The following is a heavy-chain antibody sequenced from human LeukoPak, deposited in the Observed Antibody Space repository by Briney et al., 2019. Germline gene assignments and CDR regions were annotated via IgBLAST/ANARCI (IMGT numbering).Heavy chain of an antibody. CDR2: IYYSGSS. Sequence: SETLSLTCSVSGVSISSSPYHWGWIRQPPGKGLEWIGSIYYSGSSYSNPSLQSRVTMSIDTAKNQFSLKLSSVTAADTAVYYCAREIDYDSTAYVYWGREPWSPSPQ. V-gene: IGHV4-39*02. CDR3: AREIDYDSTAYVY. D-gene: IGHD3-22*01. CDR1: GVSISSSPYH. J-gene: IGHJ4*02.